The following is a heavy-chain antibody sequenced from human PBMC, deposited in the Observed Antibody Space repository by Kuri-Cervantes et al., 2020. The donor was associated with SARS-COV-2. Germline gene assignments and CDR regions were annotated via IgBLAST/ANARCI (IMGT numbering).Heavy chain of an antibody. CDR1: GFTFSSYS. D-gene: IGHD2-21*01. Sequence: GGSLRLSCAASGFTFSSYSMNWVRQAPGKGLEWVSYISSSRTTIYYADSVKGRFTISRDNSKNTLYLQMNSLRAGDTAVYYCAKVAQLTYCGGDCYFYYYYGMDVWGQGTTVTVSS. V-gene: IGHV3-48*01. CDR2: ISSSRTTI. J-gene: IGHJ6*02. CDR3: AKVAQLTYCGGDCYFYYYYGMDV.